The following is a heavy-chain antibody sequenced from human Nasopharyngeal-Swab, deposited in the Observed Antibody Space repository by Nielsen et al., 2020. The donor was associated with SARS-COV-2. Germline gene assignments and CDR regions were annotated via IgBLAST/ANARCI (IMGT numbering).Heavy chain of an antibody. J-gene: IGHJ6*03. V-gene: IGHV3-7*01. CDR2: IAQDGSES. D-gene: IGHD5-18*01. CDR1: GFTFSNYW. CDR3: ARDGYSYDFSSYYMDV. Sequence: GGSLRLSCAASGFTFSNYWMSWVRQAPGKGLEWVANIAQDGSESHYVDSVKGRFTISRDNAKNSVYLQINSLRAEDTALYFCARDGYSYDFSSYYMDVWGKGTTVTVSS.